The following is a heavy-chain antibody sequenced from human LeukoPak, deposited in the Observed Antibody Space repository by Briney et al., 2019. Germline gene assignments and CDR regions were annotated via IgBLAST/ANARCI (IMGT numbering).Heavy chain of an antibody. D-gene: IGHD3-10*01. Sequence: GGSLRLYCAASGFTFSSYAMSWVRQAPGKGLEWVSGISPGGEIPYYADSVKGRFTISRDNSKDTVSLQMHSLRAEDTATYYCAKDDGWLHYYHWGQGTLVTVSS. J-gene: IGHJ4*02. CDR1: GFTFSSYA. V-gene: IGHV3-23*01. CDR3: AKDDGWLHYYH. CDR2: ISPGGEIP.